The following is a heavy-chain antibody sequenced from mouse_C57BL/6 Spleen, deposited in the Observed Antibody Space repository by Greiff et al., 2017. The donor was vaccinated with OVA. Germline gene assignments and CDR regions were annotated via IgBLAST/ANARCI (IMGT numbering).Heavy chain of an antibody. D-gene: IGHD2-5*01. J-gene: IGHJ3*01. CDR2: INPGSGGT. Sequence: QVQLKQSGAELVRPGTSVKVSCKASGYAFTNYLIEWVKQRPGQGLEWIGVINPGSGGTNYNEKFKGKATLTADKSSSTAYMQLSSLTSEDSAVYFCARSLLYSNYESWFAYWGQGTLVTVSA. CDR3: ARSLLYSNYESWFAY. CDR1: GYAFTNYL. V-gene: IGHV1-54*01.